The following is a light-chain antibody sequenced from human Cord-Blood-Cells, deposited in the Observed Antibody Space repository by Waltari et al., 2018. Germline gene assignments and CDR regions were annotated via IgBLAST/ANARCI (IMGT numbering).Light chain of an antibody. J-gene: IGKJ4*01. CDR1: QSISSY. CDR3: QQSYSTPPLT. V-gene: IGKV1-39*01. Sequence: DIQMTQSPSSLSASVGDRVTITSPASQSISSYLNWYQQKPGKAPKLLIYAASSLQSGAPTRFSGSGSGTDFTLTISSLQPEDFATYYCQQSYSTPPLTFGGGTKVEIK. CDR2: AAS.